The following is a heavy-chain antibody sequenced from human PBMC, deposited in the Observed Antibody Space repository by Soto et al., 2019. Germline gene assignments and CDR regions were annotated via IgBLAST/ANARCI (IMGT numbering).Heavy chain of an antibody. J-gene: IGHJ4*02. Sequence: RASVKVSCKASGYTFTSYGISWVRQAPGQGLEWMGWISAYNGNTNYAQKLQGRVTMTTDTSTSTAYMELRSLRSDDTAVYYCARVPAPVVVSEYYFDYWGQGTLVTVSS. V-gene: IGHV1-18*01. CDR3: ARVPAPVVVSEYYFDY. D-gene: IGHD2-15*01. CDR2: ISAYNGNT. CDR1: GYTFTSYG.